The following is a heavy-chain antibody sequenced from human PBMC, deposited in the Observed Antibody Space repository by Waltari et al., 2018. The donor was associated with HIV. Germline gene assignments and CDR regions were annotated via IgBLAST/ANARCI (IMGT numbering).Heavy chain of an antibody. CDR3: ARDSDSSGCYLDY. Sequence: EVQLVESGGGVVQHGGSLRLSCAASGFTFSSYWMSWVRQAPGKGLEWVANIKQDGSEKYYVDPVKGRFTISRDNAKNSLYLQMNSLRAEDTAVYYCARDSDSSGCYLDYWGQGTLVTVSS. CDR2: IKQDGSEK. J-gene: IGHJ4*02. V-gene: IGHV3-7*04. D-gene: IGHD3-22*01. CDR1: GFTFSSYW.